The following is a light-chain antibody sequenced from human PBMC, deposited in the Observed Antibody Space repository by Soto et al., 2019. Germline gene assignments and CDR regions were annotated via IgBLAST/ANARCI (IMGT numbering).Light chain of an antibody. J-gene: IGLJ1*01. CDR2: DVG. V-gene: IGLV2-14*03. CDR3: SSYTAFTTYV. Sequence: QSALTQPASVSGSPGQSITISCTGTNSDVGAYSYVSWYQQYPGKAPKLLIYDVGARPSGIPDRFSGSKSGNTASLTISGLQAEDEADYYCSSYTAFTTYVFGSGTKLTVL. CDR1: NSDVGAYSY.